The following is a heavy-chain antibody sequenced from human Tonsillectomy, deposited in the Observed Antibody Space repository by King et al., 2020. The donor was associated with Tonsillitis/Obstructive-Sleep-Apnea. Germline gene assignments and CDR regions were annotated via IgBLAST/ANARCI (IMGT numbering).Heavy chain of an antibody. CDR1: GCSISSSSYY. CDR3: ARRKYTIITGPDWYFDL. V-gene: IGHV4-39*01. Sequence: QLQESGPGLVKPSETLSLTCTVSGCSISSSSYYWGWIRQPPGEGLEWIGGIYYSGSTYYNPSLKSRVTLSVDPSKNQFSLQLSSVTAADTAVYYCARRKYTIITGPDWYFDLWGRGTLVTVSS. D-gene: IGHD2-2*02. J-gene: IGHJ2*01. CDR2: IYYSGST.